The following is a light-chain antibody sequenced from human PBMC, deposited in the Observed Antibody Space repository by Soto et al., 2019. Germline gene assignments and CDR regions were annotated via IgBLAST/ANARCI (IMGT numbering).Light chain of an antibody. CDR1: QSVSNY. Sequence: EIVLTQSPATLSLSPGERATLSCRASQSVSNYLAWYQQKPGQAPRLVIHDASNRANGIPARFSGSGSGTDFTLTISSLEPEDFATYYCLQHNTYPYTFGQGTKLEIK. CDR2: DAS. CDR3: LQHNTYPYT. V-gene: IGKV3-11*01. J-gene: IGKJ2*01.